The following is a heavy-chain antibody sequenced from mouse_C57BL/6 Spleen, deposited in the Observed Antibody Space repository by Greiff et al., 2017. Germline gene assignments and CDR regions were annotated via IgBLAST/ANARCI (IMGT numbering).Heavy chain of an antibody. CDR3: ARENYGSLDY. J-gene: IGHJ2*01. Sequence: EVQLVESEGGLVQPGSSMKLSCTASGFTFSDYYMAWVRQVPEKGLEWVANINYDGSSTYYLDSLKSRFIISRDNAKNILYLQMSSLKSEDTATYYCARENYGSLDYWGQGTTLTVSS. D-gene: IGHD1-1*01. V-gene: IGHV5-16*01. CDR1: GFTFSDYY. CDR2: INYDGSST.